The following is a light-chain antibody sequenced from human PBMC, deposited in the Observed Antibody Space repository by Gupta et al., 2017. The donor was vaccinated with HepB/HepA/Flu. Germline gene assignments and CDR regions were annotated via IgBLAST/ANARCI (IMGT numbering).Light chain of an antibody. Sequence: SGSPGQSVTISCTGTSSDVGGYNYVSWYQQHPGKAPKLMIYDVSKRPSGVPDRFSGSKSGNTASLTISGLQAEDEADYYCCSYAGSYTYVFGTGTKVTV. CDR1: SSDVGGYNY. CDR3: CSYAGSYTYV. V-gene: IGLV2-11*01. CDR2: DVS. J-gene: IGLJ1*01.